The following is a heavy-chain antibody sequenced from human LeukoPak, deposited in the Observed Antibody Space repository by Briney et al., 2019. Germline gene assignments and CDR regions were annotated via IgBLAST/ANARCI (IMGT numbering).Heavy chain of an antibody. J-gene: IGHJ4*02. CDR3: ARGIDY. CDR1: GFTFSRYG. CDR2: IYTGGGR. Sequence: PGGSLRLSCAASGFTFSRYGMSWVRQAPGKGLEWVSVIYTGGGRYYADSVRGRFTISRDTSKNMVFLQMNSLRVEDTAVYYCARGIDYWGRGTLVTVSS. V-gene: IGHV3-53*01.